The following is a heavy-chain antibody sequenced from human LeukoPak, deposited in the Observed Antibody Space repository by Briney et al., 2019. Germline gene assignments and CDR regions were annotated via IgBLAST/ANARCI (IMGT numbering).Heavy chain of an antibody. CDR2: IYPYDSDT. CDR3: ARSDGYSYGDLDY. V-gene: IGHV5-51*01. Sequence: GESLKISCKGSGYSFTSYWIGWVRQMPGKGLEWMGIIYPYDSDTGYSPSFQGQVSISVDKSINTAYLHWSSLEASDTAMYYCARSDGYSYGDLDYWGQGTLVTVSS. CDR1: GYSFTSYW. D-gene: IGHD5-18*01. J-gene: IGHJ4*02.